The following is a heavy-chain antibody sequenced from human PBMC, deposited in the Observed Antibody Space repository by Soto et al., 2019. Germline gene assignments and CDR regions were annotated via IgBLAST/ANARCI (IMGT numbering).Heavy chain of an antibody. D-gene: IGHD3-16*02. Sequence: PSETLSLTCTVSGGSISSSSYYWGWIRQPPGKGLEWIGSIYYSGSTYYNPSLKSRVTISVDTSKNQFSLKLSSVTAADTAVYYCVEELSLRFDPWGQGTLVTVSS. CDR2: IYYSGST. J-gene: IGHJ5*02. V-gene: IGHV4-39*01. CDR1: GGSISSSSYY. CDR3: VEELSLRFDP.